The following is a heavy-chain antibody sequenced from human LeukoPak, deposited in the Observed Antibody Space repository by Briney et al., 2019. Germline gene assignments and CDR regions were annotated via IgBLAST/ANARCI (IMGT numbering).Heavy chain of an antibody. D-gene: IGHD1-26*01. J-gene: IGHJ6*03. CDR1: GFTFSSYS. Sequence: GGSLRLSCAASGFTFSSYSMNWVRQAPGKGLEWVSSISSSSSYIYYADSVKGRFTISRDNAKNSLYLQMNNLRAEDTALYFCARDPYSGNYGNYYYYYMDVWGKGTTVTISS. CDR2: ISSSSSYI. V-gene: IGHV3-21*01. CDR3: ARDPYSGNYGNYYYYYMDV.